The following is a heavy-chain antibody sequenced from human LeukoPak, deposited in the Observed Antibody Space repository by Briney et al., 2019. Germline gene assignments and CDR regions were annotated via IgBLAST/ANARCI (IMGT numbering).Heavy chain of an antibody. CDR2: IRYDGSKK. Sequence: GGSLRLSCAASGFTFSSYGMHWVRQAPGKGLEWVAFIRYDGSKKYYADSVKGRFTISRDNSKNTLYLQMNSLRAEDTAVYYCAGNIGGSGNYQRVWGQGTLVTVSS. D-gene: IGHD3-10*01. CDR3: AGNIGGSGNYQRV. J-gene: IGHJ4*02. V-gene: IGHV3-30*02. CDR1: GFTFSSYG.